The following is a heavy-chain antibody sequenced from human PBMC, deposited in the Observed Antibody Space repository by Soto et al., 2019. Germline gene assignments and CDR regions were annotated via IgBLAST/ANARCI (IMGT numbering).Heavy chain of an antibody. CDR2: IYYSGST. CDR1: GGSISSGDYY. J-gene: IGHJ5*02. V-gene: IGHV4-31*03. CDR3: ARWWSGSRQGFDP. D-gene: IGHD3-3*01. Sequence: QVQLQESGPGLVKPSQTLSLTCTVSGGSISSGDYYWSWIRQHPGKGLEWIGYIYYSGSTYYNPSLTSRVTLSVDTSKHQYSLKLSSVTAADTAVYYCARWWSGSRQGFDPWGQGTLVTVSS.